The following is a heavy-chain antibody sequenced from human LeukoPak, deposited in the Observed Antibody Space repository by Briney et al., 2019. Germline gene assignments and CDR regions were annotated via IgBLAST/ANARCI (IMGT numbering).Heavy chain of an antibody. CDR1: GGTFSSYA. J-gene: IGHJ4*02. Sequence: SVKVSCKASGGTFSSYAISWVRQAPVQGLEWMGGIIPIFGTADYAQKFQGRVTITADKSTSTAYMELSSLRSEDTAVYYCARGIPGYFGTSGYYYEYWGQGTLVTVSS. V-gene: IGHV1-69*06. CDR3: ARGIPGYFGTSGYYYEY. D-gene: IGHD3-22*01. CDR2: IIPIFGTA.